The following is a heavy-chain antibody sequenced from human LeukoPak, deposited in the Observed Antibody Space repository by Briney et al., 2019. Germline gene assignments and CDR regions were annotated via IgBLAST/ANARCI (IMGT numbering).Heavy chain of an antibody. Sequence: SETLSLTCTVSGASVSSGGYYWSWLRQPPGKGLEWIGYIYYSGSTNYNPSLKSRVTISVDTSKNQFSLKLSSVTAADTAVYYCARGGGELSLNYWGQGTLVTVSS. CDR3: ARGGGELSLNY. J-gene: IGHJ4*02. CDR2: IYYSGST. CDR1: GASVSSGGYY. D-gene: IGHD3-16*02. V-gene: IGHV4-61*08.